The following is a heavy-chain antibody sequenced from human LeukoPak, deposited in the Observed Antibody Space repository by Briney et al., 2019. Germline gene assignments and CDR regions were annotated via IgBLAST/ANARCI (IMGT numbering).Heavy chain of an antibody. V-gene: IGHV5-51*01. Sequence: GESLKISCKGSGYSFASYWIAWVRQMPGKGLEWMGTIYPGDSDIRYSPSFQGQVTISADKSIGAAYLQWSSLKASDTAMYYCARRKYEATTEVFDYWGQGTLVTVSS. CDR1: GYSFASYW. D-gene: IGHD5-12*01. CDR3: ARRKYEATTEVFDY. J-gene: IGHJ4*02. CDR2: IYPGDSDI.